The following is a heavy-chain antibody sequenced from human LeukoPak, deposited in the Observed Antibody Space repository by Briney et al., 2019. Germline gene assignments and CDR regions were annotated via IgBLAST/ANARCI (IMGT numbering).Heavy chain of an antibody. Sequence: SETLSLTCTVSGGSISSYYWSWIRQPAGKGLEWIGRIYTSGSTNYNPSLKSRVTISEDTSKTQFSLKLTSVTAADTAVYYCARSHDTSGYYQQFDYWGQGTLVSVSS. D-gene: IGHD3-22*01. V-gene: IGHV4-4*07. J-gene: IGHJ4*02. CDR3: ARSHDTSGYYQQFDY. CDR2: IYTSGST. CDR1: GGSISSYY.